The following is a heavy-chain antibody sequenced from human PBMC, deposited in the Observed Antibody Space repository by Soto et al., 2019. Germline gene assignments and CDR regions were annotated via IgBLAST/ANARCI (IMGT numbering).Heavy chain of an antibody. CDR1: GFTVSSSY. CDR3: ARWFGELLHHYYCYMDV. J-gene: IGHJ6*03. CDR2: IYSGGST. Sequence: EVQLVESGGGLVQPGGSLRLSCAASGFTVSSSYMSWVPQAPGKGLEWVSVIYSGGSTYYADSVKGRFTISRHNSKNTVHLQMNSLRAEDTAVYYCARWFGELLHHYYCYMDVWGKGTTVTVSS. D-gene: IGHD3-10*01. V-gene: IGHV3-53*04.